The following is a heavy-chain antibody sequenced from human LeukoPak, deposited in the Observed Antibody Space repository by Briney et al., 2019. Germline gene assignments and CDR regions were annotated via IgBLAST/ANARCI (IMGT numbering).Heavy chain of an antibody. Sequence: PGGSLRLSCAASGFTFGSYSMNWVRQAPGKGLEWVSSISSSSSYIYCADSVKGRFTISRDNAKNSLYLQMNSLRAEDTAVYYCARDKNAFDIWGQGTMVTVSS. CDR2: ISSSSSYI. V-gene: IGHV3-21*01. CDR1: GFTFGSYS. J-gene: IGHJ3*02. CDR3: ARDKNAFDI.